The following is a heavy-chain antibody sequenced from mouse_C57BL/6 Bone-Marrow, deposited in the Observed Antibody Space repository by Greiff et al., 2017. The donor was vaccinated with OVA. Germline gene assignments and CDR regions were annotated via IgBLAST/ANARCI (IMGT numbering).Heavy chain of an antibody. D-gene: IGHD2-4*01. CDR3: ARDHLYYDYDVAY. V-gene: IGHV5-4*01. Sequence: EVKVVESGGGLVKPGGSLKLSCAASGFTFSSYAMSWVRQTPEKRLEWVATISDGGSYTYYPDNVKGRFTISRDNAKNNLYLQMSHLKSEDTAMYYCARDHLYYDYDVAYWGQGTLVTVSA. CDR1: GFTFSSYA. CDR2: ISDGGSYT. J-gene: IGHJ3*01.